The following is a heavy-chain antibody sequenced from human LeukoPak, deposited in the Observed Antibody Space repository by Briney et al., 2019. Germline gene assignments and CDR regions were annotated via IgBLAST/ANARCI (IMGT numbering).Heavy chain of an antibody. CDR1: GYTFTSYD. CDR3: ARSTYSGSHNP. V-gene: IGHV1-8*03. Sequence: WASVKVSCKASGYTFTSYDINWVRQATGQGLEWLGWMNPNSGNTGYAQKFQGRVPITRNTSISTAYMELSSLRSEDTAVYYCARSTYSGSHNPWGQGTLVTVSS. D-gene: IGHD1-26*01. J-gene: IGHJ5*02. CDR2: MNPNSGNT.